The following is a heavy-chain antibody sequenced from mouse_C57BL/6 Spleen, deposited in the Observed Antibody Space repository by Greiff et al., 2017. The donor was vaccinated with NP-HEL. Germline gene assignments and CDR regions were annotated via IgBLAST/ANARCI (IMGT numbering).Heavy chain of an antibody. Sequence: VQLQQSGAELVMPGASVKLSCKASGYTFTSYWMHWVKQRHGQGLEWIGEIDPSDSYTNYNQKFKGKSTLTVDKSSSTAYMQLSSLTSEDSAVYYCARNWDDAMDYWGQGTSVTVSS. V-gene: IGHV1-69*01. J-gene: IGHJ4*01. D-gene: IGHD4-1*01. CDR2: IDPSDSYT. CDR1: GYTFTSYW. CDR3: ARNWDDAMDY.